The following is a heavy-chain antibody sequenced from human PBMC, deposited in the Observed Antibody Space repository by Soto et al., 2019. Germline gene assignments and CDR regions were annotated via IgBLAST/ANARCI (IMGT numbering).Heavy chain of an antibody. CDR1: GASLNDFS. J-gene: IGHJ4*02. CDR3: ARHFLGQARQRLFVDY. V-gene: IGHV4-59*08. Sequence: QVQLRESGPGLVRPSETLSLSCSVSGASLNDFSWSCIRQPPGRGLEWIGYVSYSGRTTYSPSLKSRVTISLDTSKNAFSLNLTSMTAAGTAIYYCARHFLGQARQRLFVDYWGQGTLATVSS. D-gene: IGHD3-3*01. CDR2: VSYSGRT.